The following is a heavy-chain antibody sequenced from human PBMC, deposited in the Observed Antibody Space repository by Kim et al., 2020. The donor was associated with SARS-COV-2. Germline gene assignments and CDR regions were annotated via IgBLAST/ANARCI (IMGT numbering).Heavy chain of an antibody. Sequence: DSVEGRFTISRDNSKNTLYLQMNSLGAEDTAVYYCAGGIVVVTAYTFDYWGQGTLVTVSS. V-gene: IGHV3-30*01. CDR3: AGGIVVVTAYTFDY. D-gene: IGHD2-21*02. J-gene: IGHJ4*02.